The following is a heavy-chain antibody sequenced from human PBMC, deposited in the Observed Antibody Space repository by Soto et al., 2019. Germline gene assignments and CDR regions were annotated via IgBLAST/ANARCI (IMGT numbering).Heavy chain of an antibody. V-gene: IGHV3-23*01. CDR2: ISGSGRTT. CDR1: GFTFGSYA. J-gene: IGHJ6*03. CDR3: AKFRGPSYSYYPMDV. Sequence: EVPLFESWGGLVQPGGSLRLSCAASGFTFGSYAMNWLRQAPGRGLECVSFISGSGRTTYYADSVKGRFTVSRDNSKNTLYLQMNSLRAEDTALYYCAKFRGPSYSYYPMDVWGKGTTVTVSS.